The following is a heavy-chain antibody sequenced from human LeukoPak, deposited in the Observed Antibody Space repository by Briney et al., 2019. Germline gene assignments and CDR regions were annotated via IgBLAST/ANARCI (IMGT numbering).Heavy chain of an antibody. J-gene: IGHJ4*02. V-gene: IGHV4-59*08. CDR3: ARRKAKTPNYVDY. Sequence: PSETLSLTCTVSGGSINDYYWTRIRQPPGKGLEWIGYIYYSGITNYNPSLKSRVTISLDTSKNQFSLKLTSVTAADTAMYYCARRKAKTPNYVDYWGQGALVTVSS. CDR2: IYYSGIT. CDR1: GGSINDYY.